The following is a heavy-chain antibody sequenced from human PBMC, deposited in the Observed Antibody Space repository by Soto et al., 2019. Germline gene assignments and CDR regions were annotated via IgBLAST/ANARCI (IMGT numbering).Heavy chain of an antibody. J-gene: IGHJ6*03. CDR1: GFAVSLNY. Sequence: EVQLVESGGDLVQPGGSLRLSCAASGFAVSLNYMTWFRQAPGKGLEWVSILYSGGNTYYGDSVEGRFTISRDKSKNILYLQMNSLRVEDTAVYYCARGRTLVRGGYTDVWGKGTTVTVSS. V-gene: IGHV3-66*01. CDR2: LYSGGNT. D-gene: IGHD1-26*01. CDR3: ARGRTLVRGGYTDV.